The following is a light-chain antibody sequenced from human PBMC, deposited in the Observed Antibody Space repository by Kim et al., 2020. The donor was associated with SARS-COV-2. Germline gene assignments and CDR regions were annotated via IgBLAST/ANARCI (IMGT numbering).Light chain of an antibody. CDR3: QQYGSSHPLT. CDR1: QTVTSSY. CDR2: GAS. V-gene: IGKV3-20*01. Sequence: PGERATLACRASQTVTSSYLAWYQHKPGQAPRLLIYGASTRATDIPDRFSGSGSGTDFTLTISRLEPEDFAVYYCQQYGSSHPLTFGGGTKVDIK. J-gene: IGKJ4*01.